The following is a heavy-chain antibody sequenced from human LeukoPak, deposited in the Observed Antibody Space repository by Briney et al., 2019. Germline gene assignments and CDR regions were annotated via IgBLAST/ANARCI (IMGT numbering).Heavy chain of an antibody. V-gene: IGHV5-51*01. CDR1: GYRFTTYW. CDR3: ARPRQWHRNDAFDI. D-gene: IGHD6-19*01. Sequence: GESLQISCKGSGYRFTTYWIGWVRQMPGKGLEWMGIINPGDSDTRYSPSFQGQVTISADQSISTAHLQWSSLKASDTAMYYCARPRQWHRNDAFDIWGQGTMVIVSS. J-gene: IGHJ3*02. CDR2: INPGDSDT.